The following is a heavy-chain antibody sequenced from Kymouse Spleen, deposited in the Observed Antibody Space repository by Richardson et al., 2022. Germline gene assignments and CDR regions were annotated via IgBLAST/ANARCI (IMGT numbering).Heavy chain of an antibody. CDR3: ARGRGTMVRGVISYYFDY. CDR2: INHSGST. CDR1: GGSFSGYY. J-gene: IGHJ4*02. Sequence: QVQLQQWGAGLLKPSETLSLTCAVYGGSFSGYYWSWIRQPPGKGLEWIGEINHSGSTNYNPSLKSRVTISVDTSKNQFSLKLSSVTAADTAVYYCARGRGTMVRGVISYYFDYWGQGTLVTVSS. D-gene: IGHD3-10*01. V-gene: IGHV4-34*01.